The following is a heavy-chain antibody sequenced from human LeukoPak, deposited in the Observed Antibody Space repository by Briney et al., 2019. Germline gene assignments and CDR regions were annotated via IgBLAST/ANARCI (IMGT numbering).Heavy chain of an antibody. Sequence: SETLSLTYTVSGGSISSYYWSWIRQPPGKGLEWIGYIYYSGSTNYNPSLKSRVTISVDTSKNQFSLELSSVTAADTAVYYCARGRIPVAGTKNYFDYWGQGTLVTVSS. CDR1: GGSISSYY. V-gene: IGHV4-59*01. J-gene: IGHJ4*02. CDR2: IYYSGST. D-gene: IGHD6-19*01. CDR3: ARGRIPVAGTKNYFDY.